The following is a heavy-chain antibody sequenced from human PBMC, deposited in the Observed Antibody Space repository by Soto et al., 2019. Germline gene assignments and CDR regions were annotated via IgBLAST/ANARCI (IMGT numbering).Heavy chain of an antibody. CDR1: GFNFSSYV. CDR3: ARDGQWLPRDGLRSSYYFDY. D-gene: IGHD6-19*01. J-gene: IGHJ4*02. CDR2: IWYDGGNK. V-gene: IGHV3-33*01. Sequence: QVQLVESGGGVVQPERSLRLSCAASGFNFSSYVMHWVRQAPGKGLEWVAVIWYDGGNKYYADSVKGRFTISRDNSKNTLYLQMNSLRAEDTAVYYCARDGQWLPRDGLRSSYYFDYCGQGTLVTVSS.